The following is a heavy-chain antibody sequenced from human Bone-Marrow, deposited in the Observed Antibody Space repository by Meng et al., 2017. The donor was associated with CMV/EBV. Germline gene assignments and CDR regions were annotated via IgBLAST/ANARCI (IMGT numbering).Heavy chain of an antibody. CDR2: ISGSGGST. J-gene: IGHJ6*02. CDR3: AKAEPHITIFGVAINGGMDV. D-gene: IGHD3-3*01. V-gene: IGHV3-23*01. CDR1: GITFSSYA. Sequence: GESLKISCAASGITFSSYAMSWVRQAPGKGLEWVSAISGSGGSTYYADSVKGRFTISRDNSKNTLYLQMNSLRAEDTAVYYCAKAEPHITIFGVAINGGMDVWGRGTTVTVSS.